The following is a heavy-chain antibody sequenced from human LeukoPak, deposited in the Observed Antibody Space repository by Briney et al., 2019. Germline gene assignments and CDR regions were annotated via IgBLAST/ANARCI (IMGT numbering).Heavy chain of an antibody. CDR1: GFTFKDYG. D-gene: IGHD1-26*01. J-gene: IGHJ6*02. CDR2: INWNDGGT. Sequence: PGRSLRLSCAATGFTFKDYGMHWVRQPPGKGLEWVSSINWNDGGTDYADSVKGRFTISRDNAKNSLYPQLSSLRPEDTALYYCAKHMRATNTYSFFGLDVWGQGTTVTVSS. V-gene: IGHV3-9*01. CDR3: AKHMRATNTYSFFGLDV.